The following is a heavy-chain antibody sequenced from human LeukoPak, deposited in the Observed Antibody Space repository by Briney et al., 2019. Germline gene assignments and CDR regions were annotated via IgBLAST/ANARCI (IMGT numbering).Heavy chain of an antibody. V-gene: IGHV3-7*05. J-gene: IGHJ4*02. CDR1: GFTFNNAW. Sequence: GDSLRLSCAASGFTFNNAWMSWVRQAPGKGLEWVANMKQDGSEKYSVDSVKGRFTISRDNAKQSLYLQMNSLRAEDTAVYYCACGTGWAFDYWGQGTLVTVSP. CDR2: MKQDGSEK. D-gene: IGHD5-24*01. CDR3: ACGTGWAFDY.